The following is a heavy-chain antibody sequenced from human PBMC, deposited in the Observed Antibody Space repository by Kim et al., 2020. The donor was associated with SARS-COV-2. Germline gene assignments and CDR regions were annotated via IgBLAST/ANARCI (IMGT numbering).Heavy chain of an antibody. CDR1: GYTFTSYA. J-gene: IGHJ6*02. CDR3: ARDHTVGRGCSSTSCYAKVAGMDV. V-gene: IGHV1-3*01. Sequence: ASVKVSCKASGYTFTSYAMHWVRQAPGQRLEWMGWINAGNGNTKYSQKFQGRVTITRDTSASTAYMELSSLRSEDTAVYYCARDHTVGRGCSSTSCYAKVAGMDVWGQGTTVTVSS. CDR2: INAGNGNT. D-gene: IGHD2-2*01.